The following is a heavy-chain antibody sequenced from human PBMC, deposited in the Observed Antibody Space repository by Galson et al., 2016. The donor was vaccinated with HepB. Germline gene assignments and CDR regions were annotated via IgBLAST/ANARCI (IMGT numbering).Heavy chain of an antibody. J-gene: IGHJ6*02. CDR3: AKDTARYCSSTSCSYGMDV. CDR1: GFTFSSYG. CDR2: ISYDGSNK. Sequence: SLRLSCAASGFTFSSYGMHWVRQAPGKGLEWVAVISYDGSNKYYADSVKGRFTISRDNSNNTLYLQMNSLRAEDTAVYYCAKDTARYCSSTSCSYGMDVWGQGTTVTVSS. D-gene: IGHD2-2*01. V-gene: IGHV3-30*18.